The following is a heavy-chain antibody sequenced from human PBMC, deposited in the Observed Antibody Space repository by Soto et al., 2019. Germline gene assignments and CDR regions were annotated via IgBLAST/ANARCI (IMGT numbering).Heavy chain of an antibody. CDR3: ARESGSSCQDY. D-gene: IGHD6-13*01. J-gene: IGHJ4*02. CDR1: GYTFTSYG. CDR2: SRAYNGNT. V-gene: IGHV1-18*01. Sequence: QVQLVQSGAEVKKPGASVKVSCKASGYTFTSYGISWVRQAPGQGVEWMGWSRAYNGNTNYAQKLPGRVTKTTHTSTSTAYMERRSPRADDTAVYYCARESGSSCQDYWGQGTLVTVSS.